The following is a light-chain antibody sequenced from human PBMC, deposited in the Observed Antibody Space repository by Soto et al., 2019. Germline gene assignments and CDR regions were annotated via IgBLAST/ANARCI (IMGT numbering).Light chain of an antibody. V-gene: IGKV3-20*01. Sequence: EIVLTQSPGTLSLSPGERATLSCRASQSVSSSYLAWYQQKPGQAPRLLIYGASNRATGIPDRFSGSASGTDFTLTIRRLEPEDFAVYYCQQYASSLRTFGQGTKVEIK. CDR1: QSVSSSY. J-gene: IGKJ1*01. CDR3: QQYASSLRT. CDR2: GAS.